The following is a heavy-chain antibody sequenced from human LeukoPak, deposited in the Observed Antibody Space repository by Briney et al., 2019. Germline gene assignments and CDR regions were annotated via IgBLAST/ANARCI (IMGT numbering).Heavy chain of an antibody. CDR2: INWDGGAT. D-gene: IGHD6-13*01. J-gene: IGHJ4*02. V-gene: IGHV3-20*04. CDR3: ARDLSSSWYSLGY. Sequence: PGGSLRLSCTDSGNNSDDYGMSWVRQGPRRGLEWVAGINWDGGATAYADSVKGRFTITRDHAKNSLLLQMKSLRAEDTGSYFCARDLSSSWYSLGYWGQGILVTVSS. CDR1: GNNSDDYG.